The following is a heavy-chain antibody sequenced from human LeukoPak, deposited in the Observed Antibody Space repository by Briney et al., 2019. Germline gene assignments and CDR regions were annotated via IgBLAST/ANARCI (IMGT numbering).Heavy chain of an antibody. J-gene: IGHJ4*02. Sequence: SETLSLTCTVSGGSISSYYWSWIRQPPGKGLEWIGYTYYSGSTNYNPSLKSRVTISVDTSKNQFSLKLSSVTAADTAVYYCAREVGSSSWYGYYFDYWGQGTLVTVSS. CDR2: TYYSGST. CDR1: GGSISSYY. CDR3: AREVGSSSWYGYYFDY. V-gene: IGHV4-59*01. D-gene: IGHD6-13*01.